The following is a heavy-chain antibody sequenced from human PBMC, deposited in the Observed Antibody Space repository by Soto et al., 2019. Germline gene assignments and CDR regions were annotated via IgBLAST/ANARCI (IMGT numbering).Heavy chain of an antibody. Sequence: SETLSLTCTVSGGSISSSSYYWGWIRQAPGKGLEWIGSIYYSGSTHCNPSLKSRVAISVDTSKNQFSLTLRSVTAADTALYYCARHDYDFWSGRYYGMDVWGQGTTVTV. CDR3: ARHDYDFWSGRYYGMDV. V-gene: IGHV4-39*01. CDR1: GGSISSSSYY. J-gene: IGHJ6*02. D-gene: IGHD3-3*01. CDR2: IYYSGST.